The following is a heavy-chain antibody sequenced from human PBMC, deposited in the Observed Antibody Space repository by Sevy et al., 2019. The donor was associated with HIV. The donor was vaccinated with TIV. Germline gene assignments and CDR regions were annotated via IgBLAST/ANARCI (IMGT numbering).Heavy chain of an antibody. D-gene: IGHD5-12*01. Sequence: SETLSLTCTVSGDSISSYYWSWIRQPPGKGLEWTGYFYYSGITNYNPSVKSRVTISVDTSRNQISLKLSSVTAADTAVYYCARGIVAYYFDYWGQGTLVTVSS. CDR1: GDSISSYY. CDR2: FYYSGIT. V-gene: IGHV4-59*01. CDR3: ARGIVAYYFDY. J-gene: IGHJ4*02.